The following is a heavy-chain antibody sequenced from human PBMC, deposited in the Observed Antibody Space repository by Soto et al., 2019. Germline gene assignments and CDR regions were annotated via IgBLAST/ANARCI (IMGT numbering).Heavy chain of an antibody. J-gene: IGHJ4*02. Sequence: GESLKISCQASGYNFTSYCIALVRQMPGKGLEWMGIIYPIDSHTRYRPSFQGHVTISVDSSISTAYLQWKTLKASDTAMYYCAGLSDPSSYYCDHWGQGTLVTVSS. CDR1: GYNFTSYC. D-gene: IGHD2-21*02. CDR3: AGLSDPSSYYCDH. V-gene: IGHV5-51*01. CDR2: IYPIDSHT.